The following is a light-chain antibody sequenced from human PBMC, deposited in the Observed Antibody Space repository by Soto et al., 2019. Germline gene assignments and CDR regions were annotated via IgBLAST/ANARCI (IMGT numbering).Light chain of an antibody. Sequence: DIQMTQSPSSLSASVGARVTITCRASQGISNYLAWYQQKPGKVPNLLIYAAASLQSGVPSRFSGSGSGTDFTLTISSLQPEDVASYYCQKYNTAPWTCGQGPKVEIK. CDR1: QGISNY. J-gene: IGKJ1*01. CDR2: AAA. V-gene: IGKV1-27*01. CDR3: QKYNTAPWT.